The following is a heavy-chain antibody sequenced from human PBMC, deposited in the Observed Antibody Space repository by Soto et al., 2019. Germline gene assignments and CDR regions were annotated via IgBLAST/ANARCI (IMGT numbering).Heavy chain of an antibody. CDR2: ISSSSSYI. CDR3: ARAVVGASNYSYSGMDV. J-gene: IGHJ6*02. D-gene: IGHD1-26*01. CDR1: GFTFSSYS. V-gene: IGHV3-21*01. Sequence: PGGSLRLSCAASGFTFSSYSMNWVRQAPGKGLEWVSSISSSSSYIYYADAVKDRFTISRDNAKNSLYLQMNSLRAADTAVYYCARAVVGASNYSYSGMDVWGQGTPVSV.